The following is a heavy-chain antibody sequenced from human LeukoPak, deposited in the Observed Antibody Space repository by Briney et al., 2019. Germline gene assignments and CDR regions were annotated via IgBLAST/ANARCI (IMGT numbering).Heavy chain of an antibody. J-gene: IGHJ6*03. CDR3: ARGGDIVVVAAAIDYYYYYYMDV. Sequence: PSETLSLTCTVSGGSISSYYWSWVRQPPGKGLEWIGYISYSGSTNYNPPLKSRVTISVDTSKNQFSLKLRSATAADTAVYYCARGGDIVVVAAAIDYYYYYYMDVWGEGTTVTVSS. D-gene: IGHD2-2*01. CDR1: GGSISSYY. V-gene: IGHV4-59*01. CDR2: ISYSGST.